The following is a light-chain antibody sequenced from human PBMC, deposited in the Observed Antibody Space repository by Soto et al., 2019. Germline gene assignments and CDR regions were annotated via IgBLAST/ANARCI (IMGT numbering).Light chain of an antibody. Sequence: DIQMTQSLSSLSASVGDRVTITCEASQDSSNYLNWYQQKPGKAPEXXIYAASSLQGGVPPRFSGSGSGTDFTLTITSLQTEDFATYYCQQSYSAPSTFGQGTRLEIK. CDR2: AAS. V-gene: IGKV1-39*01. CDR1: QDSSNY. CDR3: QQSYSAPST. J-gene: IGKJ5*01.